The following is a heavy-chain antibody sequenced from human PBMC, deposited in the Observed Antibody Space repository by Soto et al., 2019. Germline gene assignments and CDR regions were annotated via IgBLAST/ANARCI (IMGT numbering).Heavy chain of an antibody. D-gene: IGHD6-6*01. CDR2: ISDSGGST. CDR1: GFTFSNYA. V-gene: IGHV3-23*01. J-gene: IGHJ5*01. Sequence: PGGSLRLSCAASGFTFSNYAMSWVRQAPGKGLEWVSTISDSGGSTYYADSVKGRFTISRDNSKNTLYLQMTSLTAEDTAVYFCAKASNSSPWFDSWLESWGQGTLVTVSS. CDR3: AKASNSSPWFDSWLES.